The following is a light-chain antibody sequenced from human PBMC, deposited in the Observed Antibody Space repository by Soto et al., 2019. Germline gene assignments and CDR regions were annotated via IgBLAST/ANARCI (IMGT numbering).Light chain of an antibody. Sequence: SYELTQPPSVSVAPGQTARITCAENKIGSKSVQLYQQKPGQAPVLAVYDDSARPSGIAERFSCSNSGNTATLTISRVEAGDEADYYCQAWDSSTDNGVVFAGGTKLTVL. CDR2: DDS. J-gene: IGLJ2*01. CDR1: KIGSKS. V-gene: IGLV3-21*02. CDR3: QAWDSSTDNGVV.